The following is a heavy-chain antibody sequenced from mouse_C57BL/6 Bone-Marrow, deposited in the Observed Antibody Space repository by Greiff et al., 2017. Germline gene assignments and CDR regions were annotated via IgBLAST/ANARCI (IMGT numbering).Heavy chain of an antibody. CDR2: IHPNNGGT. V-gene: IGHV1-18*01. J-gene: IGHJ1*03. D-gene: IGHD1-1*01. Sequence: VQLKQSGPELVKPGASVKIPCKASGYTFTDSNMDWVKQSHGKSLEWIGDIHPNNGGTIYNQKFKGKATLTVDKSSSTAYMELRSLTSEESAVYDCARGGRYPWYFDVWGTGTTVTVSS. CDR3: ARGGRYPWYFDV. CDR1: GYTFTDSN.